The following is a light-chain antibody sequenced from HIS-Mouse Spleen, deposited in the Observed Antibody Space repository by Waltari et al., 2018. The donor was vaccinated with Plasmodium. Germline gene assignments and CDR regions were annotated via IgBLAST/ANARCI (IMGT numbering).Light chain of an antibody. CDR3: YSTDSSGNHRV. Sequence: SSELPQPPSVSVSPGQTARTTCSGAELPTKYDYWYKQKSGQAPVLVIYEDSKRPTGIPERFSGSSSGTMATLTISGAQVEDEADYYCYSTDSSGNHRVFGGGTKLTVL. J-gene: IGLJ3*02. CDR2: EDS. V-gene: IGLV3-10*01. CDR1: ELPTKY.